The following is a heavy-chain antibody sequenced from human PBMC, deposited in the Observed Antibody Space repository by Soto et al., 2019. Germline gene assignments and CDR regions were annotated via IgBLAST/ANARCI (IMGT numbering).Heavy chain of an antibody. Sequence: PSETLSLTCSVSGDAISNFYWSWIRQTPGRGLEWIGCVHESGSTDYNPSLKGRVTISLRTSKSQFSLSLRSATVADTATYYCARGTRALITSFFAYWGQGIPVTVSS. D-gene: IGHD1-20*01. V-gene: IGHV4-59*03. J-gene: IGHJ4*02. CDR2: VHESGST. CDR1: GDAISNFY. CDR3: ARGTRALITSFFAY.